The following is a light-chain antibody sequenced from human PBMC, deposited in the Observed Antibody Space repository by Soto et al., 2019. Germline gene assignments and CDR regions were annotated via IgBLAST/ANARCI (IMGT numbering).Light chain of an antibody. CDR1: QSVSSSY. CDR2: GAS. CDR3: QQYGSSPRALT. Sequence: EIVLTQSACTLSWSPGERATLSWRASQSVSSSYLAWYQQKPGQAPRLLIYGASSRATGIPDRFSGSGSGTDFTLTISRLEPEDFAVYYCQQYGSSPRALTFGGGTKVDIK. V-gene: IGKV3-20*01. J-gene: IGKJ4*01.